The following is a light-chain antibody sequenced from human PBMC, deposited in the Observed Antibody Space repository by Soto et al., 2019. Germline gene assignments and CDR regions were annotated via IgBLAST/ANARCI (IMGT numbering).Light chain of an antibody. Sequence: EIVLTQSPGTLSLSPGERATLSCRASQSVSTNYLAWYQRKPGQAPRLLIYGASSRATDIPTRFSGSGSGTAFTLTITRLKAEDFAVYYCQQYCSSPPTFGQGPKVEIK. CDR3: QQYCSSPPT. V-gene: IGKV3-20*01. CDR1: QSVSTNY. CDR2: GAS. J-gene: IGKJ1*01.